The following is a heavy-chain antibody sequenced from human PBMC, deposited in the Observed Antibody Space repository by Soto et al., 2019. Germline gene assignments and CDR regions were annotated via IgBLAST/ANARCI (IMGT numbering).Heavy chain of an antibody. Sequence: QVQLVESGGGLVKPGGSLRLSCAASGFTFSDYYMSWIRQAPGKGLEWLSHISDSGSPINYTDSGKGRFTISRDNAKKSLYRHMNSLRADDSAVYCCARDTAFVASDFFDPWGQGILVTVSS. J-gene: IGHJ5*02. V-gene: IGHV3-11*01. CDR1: GFTFSDYY. CDR3: ARDTAFVASDFFDP. D-gene: IGHD2-21*01. CDR2: ISDSGSPI.